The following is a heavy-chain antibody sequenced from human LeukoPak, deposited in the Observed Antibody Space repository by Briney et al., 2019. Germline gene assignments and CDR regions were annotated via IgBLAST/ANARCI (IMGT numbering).Heavy chain of an antibody. Sequence: PGGSLRLSCAASGFTFDDYAMHWVRQAPGKGLEWVSGISWNSGSIGYADSVKGRFTISRDNAKNSLYLQMNSLRAEDTAVYYCARDESSSWIRVLDYYYLDVWGKGTTVTVSS. CDR2: ISWNSGSI. D-gene: IGHD6-13*01. V-gene: IGHV3-9*01. J-gene: IGHJ6*03. CDR1: GFTFDDYA. CDR3: ARDESSSWIRVLDYYYLDV.